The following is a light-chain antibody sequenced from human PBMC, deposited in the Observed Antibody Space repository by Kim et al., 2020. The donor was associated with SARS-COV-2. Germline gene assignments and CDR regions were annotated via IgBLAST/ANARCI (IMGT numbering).Light chain of an antibody. CDR1: SGHSSYA. V-gene: IGLV4-69*01. CDR3: QTWGTGIVV. J-gene: IGLJ2*01. CDR2: LNSDGSH. Sequence: SVNLTCTLSSGHSSYAIAWHQQQPEKGPRYLMKLNSDGSHSKGDGIPDRFSGSSSGAERYLTISSLQSEDEADYYCQTWGTGIVVFGGGTQLTVL.